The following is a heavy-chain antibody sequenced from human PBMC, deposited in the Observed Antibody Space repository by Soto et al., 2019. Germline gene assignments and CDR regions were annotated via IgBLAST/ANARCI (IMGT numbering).Heavy chain of an antibody. Sequence: ASVKVSCKASGGTFSSYTISWVRQAPGQGLEWMGRIIPILGIANYAQKFQGRVTITADKSTSTAYMELSSLRSEDTAVYYCARDAGYLPYYYYMDVWGKGTTVTVSS. D-gene: IGHD2-15*01. J-gene: IGHJ6*03. CDR3: ARDAGYLPYYYYMDV. CDR1: GGTFSSYT. V-gene: IGHV1-69*04. CDR2: IIPILGIA.